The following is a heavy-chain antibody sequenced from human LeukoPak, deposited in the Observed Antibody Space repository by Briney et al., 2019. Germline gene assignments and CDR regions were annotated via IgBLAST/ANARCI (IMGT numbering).Heavy chain of an antibody. J-gene: IGHJ6*02. CDR1: GFTFSSYA. CDR2: ISWNSGSI. D-gene: IGHD5-18*01. CDR3: AKDGGYSNTYYYGMDV. V-gene: IGHV3-9*01. Sequence: GRSLRLSCAASGFTFSSYAMHWVRQAPGKGLEWVSGISWNSGSIGYADSVKGRFTISRDNAKNSLYLQMNSLRAEDTALYYCAKDGGYSNTYYYGMDVWGQGTTVTVSS.